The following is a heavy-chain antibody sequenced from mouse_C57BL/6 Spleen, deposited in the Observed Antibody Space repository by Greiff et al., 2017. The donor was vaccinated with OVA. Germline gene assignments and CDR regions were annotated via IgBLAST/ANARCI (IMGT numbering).Heavy chain of an antibody. D-gene: IGHD1-1*01. J-gene: IGHJ2*01. CDR1: GYTFTSYW. V-gene: IGHV1-72*01. CDR3: ARSYYGSSYDYFDY. CDR2: IDPISGGT. Sequence: QVQLKQPGAELVKPGASVKLSCKASGYTFTSYWMHWVKQRPGRGLEWIGRIDPISGGTKYNEKFKSKATLTVDKPSSTAYMQLSSLTSEDSAVYYCARSYYGSSYDYFDYWGQGTTLTVSS.